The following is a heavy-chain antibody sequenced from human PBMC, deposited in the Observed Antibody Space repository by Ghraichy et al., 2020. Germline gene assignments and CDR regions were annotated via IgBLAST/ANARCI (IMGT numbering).Heavy chain of an antibody. Sequence: ASVKVSCKASGYTFSRYDINWVRQATGQGLEWMGWVNPESGDTGYAEKFQDRVTMTRDTSMSTAFLEVTSLRVEDTAVYYCVRVPVTTGNDAFNIWGQGTMVTVSS. CDR2: VNPESGDT. CDR3: VRVPVTTGNDAFNI. J-gene: IGHJ3*02. D-gene: IGHD4-17*01. CDR1: GYTFSRYD. V-gene: IGHV1-8*01.